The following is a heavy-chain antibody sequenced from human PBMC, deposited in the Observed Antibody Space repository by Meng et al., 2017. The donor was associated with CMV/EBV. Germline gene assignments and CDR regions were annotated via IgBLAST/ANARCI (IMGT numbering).Heavy chain of an antibody. V-gene: IGHV1-69*02. D-gene: IGHD4-23*01. CDR2: IIPLLGIA. J-gene: IGHJ4*02. CDR1: GDTFSSYT. CDR3: ARAIREGVTHHQYYFDY. Sequence: SVKVSCKASGDTFSSYTISWVRQAPGQGLEWMGRIIPLLGIANYAQKFQGRVTITADRSTSTAYMELSSLRSEDTAVYYCARAIREGVTHHQYYFDYWGQGTLVTVSS.